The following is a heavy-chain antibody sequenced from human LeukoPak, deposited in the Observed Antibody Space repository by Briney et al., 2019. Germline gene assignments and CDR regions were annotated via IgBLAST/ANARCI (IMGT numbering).Heavy chain of an antibody. CDR3: ARDKIVGPTTLDY. J-gene: IGHJ4*02. Sequence: GGSLRLSCAASGFSFNNFAMHWVRQAPGKGLEWVAHISYDGSSKYNEDSVKGRFTISRDNAKNSVYLEMNNLRAEDTAVYYCARDKIVGPTTLDYWGQGTLVTVSS. CDR2: ISYDGSSK. V-gene: IGHV3-30*04. CDR1: GFSFNNFA. D-gene: IGHD1-26*01.